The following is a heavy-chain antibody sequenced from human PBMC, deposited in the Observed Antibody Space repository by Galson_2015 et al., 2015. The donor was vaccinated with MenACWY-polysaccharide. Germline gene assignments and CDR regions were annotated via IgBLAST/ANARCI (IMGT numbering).Heavy chain of an antibody. CDR2: ISSSGGTT. CDR1: GFTISTYA. Sequence: SLRLSCAASGFTISTYAMSWVRQSPGKGLEWVSTISSSGGTTAYADSVKGRFAMSRDKSQNALFLQLNDLGADDSALYYCARGRGSNCFDYWGQGTLVTVSS. V-gene: IGHV3-23*01. J-gene: IGHJ4*02. CDR3: ARGRGSNCFDY. D-gene: IGHD3-10*01.